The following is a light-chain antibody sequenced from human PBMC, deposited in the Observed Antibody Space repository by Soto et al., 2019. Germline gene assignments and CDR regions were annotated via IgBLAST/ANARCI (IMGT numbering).Light chain of an antibody. J-gene: IGKJ1*01. V-gene: IGKV3D-20*02. Sequence: EIVLTQSPGTLSLSPGERATLSCRGSQSVSSSYLAWYQQKPGQAPRLLIYRASSRATGIPARFSGSGSGTDFTLTISSLEPEDFAVYYCQQRSNWPPWTFGQGTKVDI. CDR2: RAS. CDR1: QSVSSSY. CDR3: QQRSNWPPWT.